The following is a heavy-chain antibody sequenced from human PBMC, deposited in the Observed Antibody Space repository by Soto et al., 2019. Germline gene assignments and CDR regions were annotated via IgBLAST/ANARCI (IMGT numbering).Heavy chain of an antibody. CDR2: LYAGGAT. Sequence: EVQLVESGGGLIQPGGSLRLSCAASGFSVSDNYMNWVRQAPGKGLQWVSLLYAGGATFYADSVKGRFTISRDSSKNTLYLQMNSLRVEDTAVYYCAADRRGVNYGMEVWGQGTTVTVSS. CDR1: GFSVSDNY. D-gene: IGHD3-10*01. J-gene: IGHJ6*02. CDR3: AADRRGVNYGMEV. V-gene: IGHV3-53*01.